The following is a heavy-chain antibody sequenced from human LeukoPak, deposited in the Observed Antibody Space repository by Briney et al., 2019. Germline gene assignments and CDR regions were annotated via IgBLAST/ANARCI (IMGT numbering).Heavy chain of an antibody. V-gene: IGHV1-2*02. J-gene: IGHJ3*02. Sequence: GASVKVSCKAPGYTFTGYYMHWVRQAPGQGLEWMGWINSNSGGVHYAQNFQGRVTMTRDTSISTAYMDLTRLRYDDTAVYFCARYLAAPYDAFDIWGQGTMVTVSS. CDR2: INSNSGGV. D-gene: IGHD2-15*01. CDR1: GYTFTGYY. CDR3: ARYLAAPYDAFDI.